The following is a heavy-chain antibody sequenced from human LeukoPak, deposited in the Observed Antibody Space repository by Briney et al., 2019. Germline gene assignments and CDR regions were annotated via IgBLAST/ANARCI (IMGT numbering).Heavy chain of an antibody. CDR3: ARDRGYTAMDHDFDY. J-gene: IGHJ4*02. D-gene: IGHD5-18*01. CDR2: FDPEDGET. V-gene: IGHV1-24*01. Sequence: GASVKVSCKVSGYTLTELSMHWVRQAPGKGLEWMGGFDPEDGETIYAQKFQGRVTMTEDTSTDTAYMELSRLRSDDTAVYYCARDRGYTAMDHDFDYWGQGTLVTVSS. CDR1: GYTLTELS.